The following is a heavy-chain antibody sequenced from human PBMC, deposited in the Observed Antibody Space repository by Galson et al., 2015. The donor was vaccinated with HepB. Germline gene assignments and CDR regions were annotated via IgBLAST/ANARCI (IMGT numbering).Heavy chain of an antibody. CDR1: GFTSNIYA. CDR3: ANSGLLS. J-gene: IGHJ5*02. V-gene: IGHV3-23*01. D-gene: IGHD6-19*01. CDR2: ISSSTGNI. Sequence: SLRLSCAAPGFTSNIYAMNWVRQAPGKGPEWVSGISSSTGNIYYADSVKGHFTISRDNSKNTLHLQMDSLRAEDTAVYYCANSGLLSWGQGTLVTVSS.